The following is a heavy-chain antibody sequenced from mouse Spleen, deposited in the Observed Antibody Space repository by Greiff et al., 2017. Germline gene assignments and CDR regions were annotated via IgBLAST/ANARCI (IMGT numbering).Heavy chain of an antibody. J-gene: IGHJ4*01. D-gene: IGHD2-5*01. CDR2: IYPGSGNT. CDR3: ARESNPYAMDY. V-gene: IGHV1-77*01. Sequence: VQLQESGAELARPGASVKLSCKASGYTFTDYYINWVKQRTGQGLEWIGEIYPGSGNTYYNEKFKGKATLTADKSSSTAYMQLSSLTSEDSAVYFCARESNPYAMDYWGQGTSVTVSS. CDR1: GYTFTDYY.